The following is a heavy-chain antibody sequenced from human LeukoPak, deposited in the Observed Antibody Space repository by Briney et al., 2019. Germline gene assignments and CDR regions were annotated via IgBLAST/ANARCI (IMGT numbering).Heavy chain of an antibody. D-gene: IGHD4-11*01. CDR3: ARAETTLLLNY. CDR1: GYSFTNYG. V-gene: IGHV1-18*01. CDR2: ISAHNGNT. J-gene: IGHJ4*02. Sequence: ASVKCACKASGYSFTNYGIIWVRQTPGQGLRGMGLISAHNGNTNYAQKLQGRVTLTTDTSTSTVYMELRSLTSDDTAVYYCARAETTLLLNYWGQGTLVTVSS.